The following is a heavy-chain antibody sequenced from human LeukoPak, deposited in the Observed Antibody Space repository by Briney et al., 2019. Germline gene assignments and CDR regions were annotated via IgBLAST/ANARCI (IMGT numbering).Heavy chain of an antibody. V-gene: IGHV1-8*01. Sequence: ASVKVSCKASGYTFTSYDINWVRQATGQGLEWMGWMNPNSGNTGYAQKFQGRVTMTRNTSISTAYMELSSLRSEDKAVYYCARGLSWTTGYYYYYGMDVWGQGTTVTVSS. D-gene: IGHD1-1*01. J-gene: IGHJ6*02. CDR2: MNPNSGNT. CDR3: ARGLSWTTGYYYYYGMDV. CDR1: GYTFTSYD.